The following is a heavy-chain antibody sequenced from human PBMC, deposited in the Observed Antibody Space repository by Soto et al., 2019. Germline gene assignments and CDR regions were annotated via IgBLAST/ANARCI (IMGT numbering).Heavy chain of an antibody. CDR2: IWSDGSTR. D-gene: IGHD1-26*01. V-gene: IGHV3-33*01. Sequence: QVQLVEFGGGVVQPGKSLRLSCAASGFTLSNYAMHWVRQAPGKGLEWVSVIWSDGSTRYYADSVKGRFTVSRDNSKNTVHLQMNSLRAEDTAVYYCARDQTGSYPYNWFDPWGQGTLVTVSS. CDR3: ARDQTGSYPYNWFDP. CDR1: GFTLSNYA. J-gene: IGHJ5*02.